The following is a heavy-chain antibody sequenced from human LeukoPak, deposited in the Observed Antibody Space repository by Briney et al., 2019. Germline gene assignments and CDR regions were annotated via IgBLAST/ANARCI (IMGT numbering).Heavy chain of an antibody. CDR1: GGSISSYY. Sequence: SETLSLTCTVSGGSISSYYWSWIRQPAGKGLEWIGRIYTSGSTNYNPSLKSRVTMSVDTSKNQFSLKLSSVTAADTAVYYCARAGDCSSTSCFDYWGQGTLVTVSS. CDR3: ARAGDCSSTSCFDY. V-gene: IGHV4-4*07. CDR2: IYTSGST. D-gene: IGHD2-2*01. J-gene: IGHJ4*02.